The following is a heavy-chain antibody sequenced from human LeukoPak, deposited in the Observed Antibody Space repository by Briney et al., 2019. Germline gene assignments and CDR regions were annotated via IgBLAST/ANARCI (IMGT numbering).Heavy chain of an antibody. J-gene: IGHJ5*02. D-gene: IGHD2-2*01. V-gene: IGHV1-2*02. CDR3: ARRGYCSSTSCYRNWFDP. Sequence: ASVKVSCKASGYTFTGYYMHWVRQAPGQGLEWMGWINPNSGGTKYAQKFQGRVTMTRDTSISTAYMELSRLRSDDTAVYYCARRGYCSSTSCYRNWFDPWGQGTLVTVSS. CDR1: GYTFTGYY. CDR2: INPNSGGT.